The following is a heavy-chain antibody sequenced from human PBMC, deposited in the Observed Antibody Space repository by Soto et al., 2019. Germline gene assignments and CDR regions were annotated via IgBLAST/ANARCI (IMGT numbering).Heavy chain of an antibody. CDR1: GGTFSSYA. Sequence: QVQLVQSGAEVKKPGSSVKVSCKASGGTFSSYAISWVRQAPGQGLEWMGGIFPILGTASYAQKFQGRVTITADESTSTAYMELSSLRSEDTAVYYCARGVIEGRTMNYYYYGMDVWGQVTTVTVSS. D-gene: IGHD1-1*01. V-gene: IGHV1-69*01. CDR2: IFPILGTA. CDR3: ARGVIEGRTMNYYYYGMDV. J-gene: IGHJ6*02.